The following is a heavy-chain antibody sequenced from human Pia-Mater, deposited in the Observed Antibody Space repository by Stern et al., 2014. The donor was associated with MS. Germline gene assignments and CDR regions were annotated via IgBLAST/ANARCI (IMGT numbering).Heavy chain of an antibody. Sequence: QVQLQESGPGLVKPSQTLSLTCAVSGGSISSGEYYWSWIRQSPGKGLEXIGYIHYSGTTYYNPSLKSRVTISVDTSKNQFSLKLSSVTAADTAVYYCSRDADAYSLVFGYWGRGTLVTVS. D-gene: IGHD5-24*01. J-gene: IGHJ4*02. CDR2: IHYSGTT. V-gene: IGHV4-30-4*01. CDR1: GGSISSGEYY. CDR3: SRDADAYSLVFGY.